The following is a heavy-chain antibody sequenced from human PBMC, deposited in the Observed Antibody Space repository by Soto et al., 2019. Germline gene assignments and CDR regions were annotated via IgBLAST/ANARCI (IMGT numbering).Heavy chain of an antibody. CDR3: AREMTAPWDYYYGMDV. Sequence: QVQLVESGGGVVQPGRSLRLSCAASGFTFSSFAMHWVRQAPGKGLEWVAIISYDGSQTYYIDSVEGRFTFSRDNSKNTLYVQMNSLRAEDTGVYYCAREMTAPWDYYYGMDVWGQGTTVTVSS. CDR2: ISYDGSQT. V-gene: IGHV3-30-3*01. D-gene: IGHD3-16*01. J-gene: IGHJ6*02. CDR1: GFTFSSFA.